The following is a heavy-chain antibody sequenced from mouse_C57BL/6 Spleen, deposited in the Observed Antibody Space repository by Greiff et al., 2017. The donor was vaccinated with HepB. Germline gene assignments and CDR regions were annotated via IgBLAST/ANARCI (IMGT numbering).Heavy chain of an antibody. Sequence: EVQLQQSGPELVKPGASVKISCKASGYTFTDYYMNWVKQSHGKSLEWIGDINPNNGGTSYNQKFKGKATLTVDKSSSTAYMELRSLTSEDSAVYYCARRDYGSSGWYFDVWGTGTTVTVSS. D-gene: IGHD1-1*01. V-gene: IGHV1-26*01. CDR3: ARRDYGSSGWYFDV. CDR2: INPNNGGT. CDR1: GYTFTDYY. J-gene: IGHJ1*03.